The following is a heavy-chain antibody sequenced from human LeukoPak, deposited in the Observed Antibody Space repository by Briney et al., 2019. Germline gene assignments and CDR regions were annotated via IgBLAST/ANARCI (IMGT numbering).Heavy chain of an antibody. Sequence: SETLSLTCTVSGGSISSSDYYWGWIRQPPGKGLEWIGSIYYSGSTYHNPSLKSRVTISVDTSKNQFSLKLRSVTAADTAVYYCARDLGYYDSSGYYSPYFDYWGQGTLVTVSS. V-gene: IGHV4-39*07. CDR1: GGSISSSDYY. J-gene: IGHJ4*02. CDR3: ARDLGYYDSSGYYSPYFDY. CDR2: IYYSGST. D-gene: IGHD3-22*01.